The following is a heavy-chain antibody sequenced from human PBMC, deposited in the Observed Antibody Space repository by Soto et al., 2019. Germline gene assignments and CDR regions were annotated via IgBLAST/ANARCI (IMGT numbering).Heavy chain of an antibody. CDR1: GFTFSGSA. CDR2: IRSKPNSYAT. D-gene: IGHD3-22*01. V-gene: IGHV3-73*02. Sequence: EVQLVESGGGLVQPGGSLKLSCAASGFTFSGSAMHWVRQAAGKGLEWVGRIRSKPNSYATAYAASVKGRFTISRADSKNPAYLQMDSLKTEDTALDYCTTNYYDSSMGGMGVWGRGTTVTVSS. CDR3: TTNYYDSSMGGMGV. J-gene: IGHJ6*02.